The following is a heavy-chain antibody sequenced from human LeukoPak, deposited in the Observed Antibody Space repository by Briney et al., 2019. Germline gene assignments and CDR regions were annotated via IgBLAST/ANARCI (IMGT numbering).Heavy chain of an antibody. D-gene: IGHD6-13*01. V-gene: IGHV4-39*07. CDR2: IYYSGST. CDR3: AREASGSIAAAGTYYFDY. Sequence: SETLSLTCTVSGGSISSSSYYWGWIRQPPGKGLEWIGSIYYSGSTYYNPSLKSRVTISVDTSKNQFSLKLSSVTAADTAVYYCAREASGSIAAAGTYYFDYWGQGTLVTVSS. CDR1: GGSISSSSYY. J-gene: IGHJ4*02.